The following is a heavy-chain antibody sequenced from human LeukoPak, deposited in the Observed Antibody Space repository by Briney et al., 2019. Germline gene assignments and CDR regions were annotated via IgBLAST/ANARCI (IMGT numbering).Heavy chain of an antibody. V-gene: IGHV3-74*03. D-gene: IGHD3-16*01. CDR2: IDIDGRII. CDR3: VRGLGDY. Sequence: PGGSLRLSCAASGFTFSSYAMSWVRQAPGKGLEWVARIDIDGRIITHADSVEGRFTISRDNAKNTVYLQMNDLRDEDTATYYCVRGLGDYWGQGTLVTVSS. J-gene: IGHJ4*02. CDR1: GFTFSSYA.